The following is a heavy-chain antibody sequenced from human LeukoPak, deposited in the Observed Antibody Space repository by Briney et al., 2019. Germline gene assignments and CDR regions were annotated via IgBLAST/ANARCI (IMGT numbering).Heavy chain of an antibody. V-gene: IGHV4-59*01. J-gene: IGHJ4*02. CDR1: GGSISNYY. D-gene: IGHD1-14*01. CDR3: AGMRITTPTVRTLDY. CDR2: IYYSGNT. Sequence: SETLSLTCTVSGGSISNYYWSWIRQPPGKGLEWIGYIYYSGNTNYNPSLKSRVTISVDTSKNQFSLKLSSVTAADTAVYYCAGMRITTPTVRTLDYWGQGTLVTVSS.